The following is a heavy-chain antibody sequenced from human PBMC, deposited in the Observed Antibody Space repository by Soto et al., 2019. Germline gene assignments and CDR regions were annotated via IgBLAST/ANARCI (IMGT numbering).Heavy chain of an antibody. CDR2: IYYSGST. J-gene: IGHJ5*02. Sequence: SETLSLTCTVSGSSISSYYWSWIRQPPGKGLEWIGYIYYSGSTNYNPSLKSRVTISVDTSKNQFSLKLSSVTAADTAVYYCARFKGIAAAGWFDPWGQGTLVTVSS. D-gene: IGHD6-13*01. V-gene: IGHV4-59*01. CDR3: ARFKGIAAAGWFDP. CDR1: GSSISSYY.